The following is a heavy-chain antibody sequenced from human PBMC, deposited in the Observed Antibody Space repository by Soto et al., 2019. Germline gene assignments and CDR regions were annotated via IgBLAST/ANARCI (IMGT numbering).Heavy chain of an antibody. J-gene: IGHJ4*02. CDR1: EFTFSNYA. V-gene: IGHV3-23*01. D-gene: IGHD3-22*01. CDR2: ISYGGGTT. CDR3: AKNPGYYYDSTGYHFDS. Sequence: VPLLESGGGLVQPGGSLRLSCAASEFTFSNYAMSWVRQAPGKGLEWVSAISYGGGTTYYADSVKGRFTISRDKSKNTLYLQMNSLRAEDTAVYYCAKNPGYYYDSTGYHFDSWGQGTLVTVSS.